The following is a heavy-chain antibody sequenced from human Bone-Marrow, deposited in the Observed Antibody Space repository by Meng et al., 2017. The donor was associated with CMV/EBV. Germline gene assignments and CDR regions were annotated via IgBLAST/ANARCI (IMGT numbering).Heavy chain of an antibody. CDR3: ARDPGSLDQDADYYYYYGMDV. V-gene: IGHV3-30-3*01. CDR2: ISYDGSNK. J-gene: IGHJ6*02. CDR1: GFTFSSYA. D-gene: IGHD1-14*01. Sequence: GESLKISCAASGFTFSSYAMHWVRQAPGKGLEWVAVISYDGSNKYYADSVKGRFTISRDNSKNTLYLQMNSLRAEDTAVYYCARDPGSLDQDADYYYYYGMDVCGQGTTVAVSS.